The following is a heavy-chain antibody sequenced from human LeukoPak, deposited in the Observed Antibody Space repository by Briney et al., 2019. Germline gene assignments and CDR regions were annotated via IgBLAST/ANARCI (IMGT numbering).Heavy chain of an antibody. CDR2: IYYSGST. J-gene: IGHJ5*02. V-gene: IGHV4-59*12. CDR1: GGSISSYY. D-gene: IGHD1-26*01. CDR3: ARSPSGSSSRWFDP. Sequence: SETLSLTCTVSGGSISSYYWSWIRQPPGKGLEWIGCIYYSGSTNYNPSLKSRVTISVDTSKNQFSLKLSSVTAADTAVYFCARSPSGSSSRWFDPWGQGTLVTASS.